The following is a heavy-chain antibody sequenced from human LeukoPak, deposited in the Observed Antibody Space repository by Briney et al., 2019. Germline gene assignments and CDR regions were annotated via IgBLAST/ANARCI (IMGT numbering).Heavy chain of an antibody. V-gene: IGHV4-59*01. D-gene: IGHD1-1*01. J-gene: IGHJ4*02. Sequence: KASETLSLTCTVSGGSINNYYWNWIRQSPGKGLEWIGYIYYRGDTRYNPSLKSRVTISIDTSKSQISLKLNSVNAADTAIYYCAREPESTAGNYFDNWGQGTLVTVSS. CDR3: AREPESTAGNYFDN. CDR1: GGSINNYY. CDR2: IYYRGDT.